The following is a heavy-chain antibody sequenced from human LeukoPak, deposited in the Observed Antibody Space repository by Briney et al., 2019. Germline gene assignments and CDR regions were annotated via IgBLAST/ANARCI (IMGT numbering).Heavy chain of an antibody. CDR1: GGSFSGYY. D-gene: IGHD3-16*02. V-gene: IGHV4-34*01. J-gene: IGHJ4*02. Sequence: SETLSLTCAVYGGSFSGYYWSWIRQPPGEGLEWIGEINHSGSTNYNPSLKSRVTISVDTSKNQFSLKLSSVTAADTAVYYCARGPYDYVWGSYRSFDYWGQGTLVTVSS. CDR2: INHSGST. CDR3: ARGPYDYVWGSYRSFDY.